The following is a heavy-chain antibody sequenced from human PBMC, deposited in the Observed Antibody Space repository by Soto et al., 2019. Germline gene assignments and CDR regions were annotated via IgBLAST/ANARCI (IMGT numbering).Heavy chain of an antibody. CDR3: ARGALNYYDSSGYYPDYYYGMDV. CDR1: GGTFSSYA. CDR2: IIPIFGTA. V-gene: IGHV1-69*13. Sequence: GASVKVSCKASGGTFSSYAISWVRQAPGQGLEWMGGIIPIFGTANYAQKFQGRVTITADESTSTAYMELSSLRSEDTAVYYCARGALNYYDSSGYYPDYYYGMDVWGQGTTVTV. J-gene: IGHJ6*02. D-gene: IGHD3-22*01.